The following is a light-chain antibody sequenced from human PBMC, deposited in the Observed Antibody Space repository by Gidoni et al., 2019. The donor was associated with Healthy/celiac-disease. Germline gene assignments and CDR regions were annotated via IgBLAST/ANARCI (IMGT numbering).Light chain of an antibody. Sequence: QSALTQPASVSGSPGQSITISCTGTSSDVGGYNYVSWYHQHPGKAPKLMIYDVSNRPSGVSNRFSGSKSGNTASLTISGLQAEDEADYYCNSYTTSSTVVFGGGTKLTVL. V-gene: IGLV2-14*03. CDR2: DVS. CDR1: SSDVGGYNY. J-gene: IGLJ2*01. CDR3: NSYTTSSTVV.